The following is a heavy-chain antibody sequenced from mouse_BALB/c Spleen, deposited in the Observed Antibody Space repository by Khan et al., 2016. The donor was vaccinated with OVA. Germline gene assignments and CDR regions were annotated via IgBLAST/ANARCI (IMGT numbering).Heavy chain of an antibody. CDR1: GYTFSSYW. V-gene: IGHV1-9*01. CDR3: SRGGLGRAMDY. J-gene: IGHJ4*01. CDR2: ILPGSVSI. Sequence: QIQLVQSGAEVMKPGASVKISCKTTGYTFSSYWIEWVKQTPGHGLEWIGEILPGSVSIKYNEKFKGKATFTAETSSNTAYIQFSSLTSEDSAVYYWSRGGLGRAMDYWGQGTSVAVSS. D-gene: IGHD4-1*01.